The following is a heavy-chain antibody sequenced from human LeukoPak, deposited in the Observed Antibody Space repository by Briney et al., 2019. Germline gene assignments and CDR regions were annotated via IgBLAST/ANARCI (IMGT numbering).Heavy chain of an antibody. V-gene: IGHV3-33*01. J-gene: IGHJ4*02. CDR2: IWSDGSNK. CDR1: GFTFSNYG. D-gene: IGHD2-2*01. CDR3: ARVSHCSSTRCYGIDY. Sequence: GCALRLSCAASGFTFSNYGMHWVRQAPGKGLEWVAVIWSDGSNKYYADSVKGRFTISRDNSKNTLYLQMNSLRAEDTAVYYCARVSHCSSTRCYGIDYWGQGTLVTVSS.